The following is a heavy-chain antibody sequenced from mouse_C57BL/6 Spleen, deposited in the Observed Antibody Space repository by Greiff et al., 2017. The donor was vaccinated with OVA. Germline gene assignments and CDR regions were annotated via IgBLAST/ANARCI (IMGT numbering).Heavy chain of an antibody. CDR1: GYTFTSYW. CDR3: ARGGYGGGAWFAY. D-gene: IGHD2-2*01. CDR2: IHPNSGST. J-gene: IGHJ3*01. V-gene: IGHV1-64*01. Sequence: VQLQQPGAELVKPGASVKLSCKASGYTFTSYWMHWVKQRPGQGLEWIGMIHPNSGSTNYNEKFKSKATLTVDKSSSTAYMQLSSLTSEDSAVYYCARGGYGGGAWFAYWGQGTLVTVSA.